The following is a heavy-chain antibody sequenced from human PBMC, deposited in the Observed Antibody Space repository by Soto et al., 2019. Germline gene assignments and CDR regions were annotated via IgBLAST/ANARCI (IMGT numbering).Heavy chain of an antibody. CDR3: ARGEYENWFDP. J-gene: IGHJ5*02. V-gene: IGHV4-59*12. Sequence: PSETLSLTCTVSGGCISSYYWSWIRQPPGKGLEWIGYIYYSGSTNYNPSLKSRVTISVDTSKNQFSLKLSSVTAADTAVYYCARGEYENWFDPWGQGTLVTVSS. D-gene: IGHD3-10*01. CDR1: GGCISSYY. CDR2: IYYSGST.